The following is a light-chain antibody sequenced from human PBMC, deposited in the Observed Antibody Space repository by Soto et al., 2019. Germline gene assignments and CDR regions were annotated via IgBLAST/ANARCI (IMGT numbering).Light chain of an antibody. V-gene: IGKV1-9*01. J-gene: IGKJ4*01. Sequence: IQLTQSPSSLSASVGDRVTITCRASQDINSHLAWYQQKPGKAPKVLIYVASTLQSGVPSRFSGSGSGKDFTLTISSLQPDDFASYYCQQVHSWPLTFGGGIKVEIX. CDR3: QQVHSWPLT. CDR2: VAS. CDR1: QDINSH.